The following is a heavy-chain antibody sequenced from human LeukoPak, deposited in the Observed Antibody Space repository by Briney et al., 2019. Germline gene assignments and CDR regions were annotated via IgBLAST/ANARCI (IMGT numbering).Heavy chain of an antibody. CDR2: INHSGST. CDR1: GGSFSGYY. V-gene: IGHV4-34*01. J-gene: IGHJ6*02. D-gene: IGHD2-15*01. Sequence: SETLSLTCAVYGGSFSGYYWSWIRQPPGKGLEWIGEINHSGSTNYNPSPKSRVTISVDTSKNQFSLKLSSVTAADTAVYYCSGYDCSGGSCYRYYYHGMDVWGQGTTVTVSS. CDR3: SGYDCSGGSCYRYYYHGMDV.